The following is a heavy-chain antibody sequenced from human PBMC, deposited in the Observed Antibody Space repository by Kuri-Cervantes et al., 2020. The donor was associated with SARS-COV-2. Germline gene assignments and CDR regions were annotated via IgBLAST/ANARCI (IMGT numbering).Heavy chain of an antibody. D-gene: IGHD3-16*01. CDR1: GGSFSGYY. Sequence: ESLKISCAVYGGSFSGYYWSWIRQPPGKGLEWIGEINHSGSTNYNPSLKSRVTISVDTSKNQFSLKLSSVTAADTAVYYCARFLGGDGAFDIWGQGTMVTVSS. J-gene: IGHJ3*02. V-gene: IGHV4-34*01. CDR2: INHSGST. CDR3: ARFLGGDGAFDI.